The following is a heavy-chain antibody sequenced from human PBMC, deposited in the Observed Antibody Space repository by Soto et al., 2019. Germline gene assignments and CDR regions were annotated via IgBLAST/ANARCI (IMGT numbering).Heavy chain of an antibody. Sequence: QVQLQESGPGLVKPSQTLSLTCNVSGGSIGSGGYYWNWIRQHPGKGLEWIGYIYDSGSTFYNPSLEGRVTISLDTSKSQLSLSLSSVTASYTSLYYCVSRSDSGDYYGRSSVDFWGQGTLVTVSS. V-gene: IGHV4-31*03. CDR3: VSRSDSGDYYGRSSVDF. CDR1: GGSIGSGGYY. D-gene: IGHD3-22*01. CDR2: IYDSGST. J-gene: IGHJ4*02.